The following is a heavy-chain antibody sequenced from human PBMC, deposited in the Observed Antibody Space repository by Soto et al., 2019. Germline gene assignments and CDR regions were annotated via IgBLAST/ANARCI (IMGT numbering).Heavy chain of an antibody. CDR1: GLTFSNYA. CDR3: AKNQERELPRVIDF. CDR2: MSGSSSTT. Sequence: LRLSFATSGLTFSNYAMSWVRQAPGGGLEWVSSMSGSSSTTYYVDSVRGRFTISRDRSKNTLYLQMSSLRAEDTALYYCAKNQERELPRVIDFWGQGTLVTVSS. V-gene: IGHV3-23*01. D-gene: IGHD1-7*01. J-gene: IGHJ4*02.